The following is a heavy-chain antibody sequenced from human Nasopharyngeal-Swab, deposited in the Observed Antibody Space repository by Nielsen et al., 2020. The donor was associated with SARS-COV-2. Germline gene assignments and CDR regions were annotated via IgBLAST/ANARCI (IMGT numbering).Heavy chain of an antibody. CDR1: GFTFSSYG. Sequence: GGSLRLSCAASGFTFSSYGMHWVRQAPGKGLEWVAFIRYDGSNKYYADSVEGRFTISRDNSKNTLYLQMNSLRAEDTAVYYCAKDLGYCSSTSCAAGSFDYWGQGTLVTVSS. D-gene: IGHD2-2*01. CDR2: IRYDGSNK. J-gene: IGHJ4*02. CDR3: AKDLGYCSSTSCAAGSFDY. V-gene: IGHV3-30*02.